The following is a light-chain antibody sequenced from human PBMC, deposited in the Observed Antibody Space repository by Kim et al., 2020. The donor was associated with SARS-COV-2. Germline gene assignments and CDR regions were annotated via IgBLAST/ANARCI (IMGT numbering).Light chain of an antibody. CDR3: SSYTSSSTWV. CDR2: DVS. CDR1: SSDVGGYNY. V-gene: IGLV2-14*03. J-gene: IGLJ3*02. Sequence: GQSITTSAPGTSSDVGGYNYVSWYQQHPGKAPKLMIYDVSNRPSGVSNRFSASKSGNTASLTISGLQTEDEADYYCSSYTSSSTWVFGGGTQLTVL.